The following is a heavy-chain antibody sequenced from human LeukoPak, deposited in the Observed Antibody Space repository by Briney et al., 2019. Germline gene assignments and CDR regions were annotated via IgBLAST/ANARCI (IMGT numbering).Heavy chain of an antibody. J-gene: IGHJ5*02. D-gene: IGHD3-10*01. CDR3: ARVYGSGSPWMNFDP. V-gene: IGHV1-18*01. Sequence: ASVKVSCKASGYTFTSYGISWVRQAPGQGLEWMGWISAYNGNTNYAQKLQGRVTMTRDTSISTAYMELRGLISDDTAVYYCARVYGSGSPWMNFDPWGQGTLVTVSS. CDR2: ISAYNGNT. CDR1: GYTFTSYG.